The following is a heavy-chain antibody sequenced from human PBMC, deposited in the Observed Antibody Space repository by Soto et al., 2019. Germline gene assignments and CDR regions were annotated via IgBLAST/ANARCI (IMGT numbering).Heavy chain of an antibody. CDR3: AKYLLLRGTTTGWFDP. J-gene: IGHJ5*02. CDR2: ISGSGERT. V-gene: IGHV3-23*01. Sequence: EEQLLESGGGLEQPGGSLRLSCAASGFTFSSYGMTWVRQAPGKGLEWVSAISGSGERTYYADSVKGRCTTSRDTSKNKLYRQMDSRRAEDTAVYHCAKYLLLRGTTTGWFDPGGQGTLVTVSS. D-gene: IGHD1-26*01. CDR1: GFTFSSYG.